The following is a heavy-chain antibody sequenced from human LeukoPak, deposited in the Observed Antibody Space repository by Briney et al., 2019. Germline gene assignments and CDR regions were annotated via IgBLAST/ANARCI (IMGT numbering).Heavy chain of an antibody. J-gene: IGHJ4*02. D-gene: IGHD5-18*01. CDR3: ARDPDGYRQGHHFDY. CDR2: IYSGGST. CDR1: GFTVSSNY. Sequence: GGSLRLSCAASGFTVSSNYMSWVRQAPGKGLEWVSVIYSGGSTYYADSVKGRFTISRDNSKNTLYLQMNSQKAEDTAVYYCARDPDGYRQGHHFDYWGQGTLVTVSS. V-gene: IGHV3-66*01.